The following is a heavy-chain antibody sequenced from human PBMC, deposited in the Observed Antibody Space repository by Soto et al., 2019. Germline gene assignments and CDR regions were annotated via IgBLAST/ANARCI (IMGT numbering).Heavy chain of an antibody. CDR2: ISYDGSNK. V-gene: IGHV3-30-3*01. J-gene: IGHJ4*02. CDR3: ARDMGYFSYYDSSGYYYVGIDY. D-gene: IGHD3-22*01. CDR1: GFTFSSYA. Sequence: PGGSLRLSCAASGFTFSSYAMHWVRQAPGKGLEWVAVISYDGSNKYYADSVKGRFTISRDNSKNTLYLQMNSLRAEDTAVYYCARDMGYFSYYDSSGYYYVGIDYWGQGTLVTVSS.